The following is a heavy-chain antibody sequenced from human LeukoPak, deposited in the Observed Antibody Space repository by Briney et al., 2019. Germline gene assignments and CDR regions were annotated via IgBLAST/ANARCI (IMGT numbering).Heavy chain of an antibody. CDR3: ARVGEYYDFWSGYFTREGYYYGMDV. D-gene: IGHD3-3*01. Sequence: GGSLRLSCAASGFTFSSYSMSWVRQAPGKGLEWVSSISSSSSYIYYADSVKGRFTISRDNAKNSLYLQMNSLRAEDTAVYYCARVGEYYDFWSGYFTREGYYYGMDVWGQGTTVTVSS. CDR2: ISSSSSYI. CDR1: GFTFSSYS. J-gene: IGHJ6*02. V-gene: IGHV3-21*01.